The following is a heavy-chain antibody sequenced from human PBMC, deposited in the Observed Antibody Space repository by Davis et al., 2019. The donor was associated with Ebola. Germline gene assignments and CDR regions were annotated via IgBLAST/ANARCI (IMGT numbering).Heavy chain of an antibody. CDR2: ISAYNGNT. D-gene: IGHD5-12*01. CDR1: GYTFTSYG. Sequence: ASVKVSCKASGYTFTSYGISWVRQAPGQGLEWMGWISAYNGNTNYAQKLQGRVTMTTDTSTSTAYMELRSLRSDDTAVYYCARARARNGYDPYGMDVWGQGTTVTVSS. J-gene: IGHJ6*02. V-gene: IGHV1-18*01. CDR3: ARARARNGYDPYGMDV.